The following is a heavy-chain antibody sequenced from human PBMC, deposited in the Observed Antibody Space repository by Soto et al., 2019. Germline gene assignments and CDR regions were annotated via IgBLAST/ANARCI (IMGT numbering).Heavy chain of an antibody. CDR1: GGTFSSYA. Sequence: GASVKVSCKASGGTFSSYAISWVRQAPGQGLEWMGGIIPIFGTANYAQKFQGRVTITADESTSTAYMELSSLRSEDTAVYYCARVQSLISSTPRYGMDIWGQGTTVTVSS. V-gene: IGHV1-69*13. CDR2: IIPIFGTA. CDR3: ARVQSLISSTPRYGMDI. D-gene: IGHD2-15*01. J-gene: IGHJ6*02.